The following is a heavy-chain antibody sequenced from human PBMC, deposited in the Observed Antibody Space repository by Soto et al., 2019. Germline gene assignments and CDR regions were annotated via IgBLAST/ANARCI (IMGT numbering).Heavy chain of an antibody. CDR2: ISYDGNNK. J-gene: IGHJ4*02. Sequence: VGSLRLCCEACGFTFGTYAVQWVRQAPGKGLEWVAVISYDGNNKYYADSVKGRFTISRDNSKDTVYLQMNSLRAEDTAVYYCARAELIDFWGQGTQVTVSS. D-gene: IGHD1-7*01. CDR1: GFTFGTYA. CDR3: ARAELIDF. V-gene: IGHV3-30-3*01.